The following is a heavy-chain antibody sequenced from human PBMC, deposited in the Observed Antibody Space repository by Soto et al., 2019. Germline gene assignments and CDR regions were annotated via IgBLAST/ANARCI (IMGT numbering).Heavy chain of an antibody. V-gene: IGHV1-2*02. D-gene: IGHD2-2*01. J-gene: IGHJ6*02. CDR1: GYTFTGYY. Sequence: GASVKVSCKASGYTFTGYYMHWVRQAPGQGLEWMGWINPNSGGTNYAQKFQGRVTMTRDTSISTAYMELSRLRSDDTAVYYCASIVVVPAHYYYGMDVWGQGTTVTVSS. CDR2: INPNSGGT. CDR3: ASIVVVPAHYYYGMDV.